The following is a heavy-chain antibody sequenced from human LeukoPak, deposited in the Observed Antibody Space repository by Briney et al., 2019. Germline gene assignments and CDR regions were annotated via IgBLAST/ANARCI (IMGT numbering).Heavy chain of an antibody. D-gene: IGHD1-26*01. Sequence: GGSLRLSCAASGFTFSWYTMNWVRQAPGKGMEWISIISSSSSYIYYADSVKCRFTISRDKAKNSLYLQMNSLRAEDTAVYYCARTVVGATTAAFDIWGQGTMVTVSS. CDR3: ARTVVGATTAAFDI. V-gene: IGHV3-21*01. CDR2: ISSSSSYI. CDR1: GFTFSWYT. J-gene: IGHJ3*02.